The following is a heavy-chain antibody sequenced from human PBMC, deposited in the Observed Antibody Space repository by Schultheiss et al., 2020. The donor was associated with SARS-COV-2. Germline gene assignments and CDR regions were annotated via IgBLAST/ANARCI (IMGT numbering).Heavy chain of an antibody. CDR3: ARDAVTSYYYYGMDV. V-gene: IGHV3-72*01. D-gene: IGHD2-2*01. Sequence: GGSLRLSCAASGFTFSDHYMDWVRQAPGKGLEWVGRTRNKANSYTTEYAASVKGRFTISRDDSKNSLYLQMNSLKTEDTAVYYCARDAVTSYYYYGMDVWGQGTTVTVSS. J-gene: IGHJ6*02. CDR1: GFTFSDHY. CDR2: TRNKANSYTT.